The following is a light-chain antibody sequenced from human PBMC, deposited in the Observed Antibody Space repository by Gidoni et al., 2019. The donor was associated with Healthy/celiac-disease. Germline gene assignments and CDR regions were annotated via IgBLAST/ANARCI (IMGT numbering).Light chain of an antibody. V-gene: IGKV1-33*01. CDR3: QQYDNLPLT. J-gene: IGKJ4*01. Sequence: DIQMTQSPSSLSASVVDRVTITCQASQDISNYLNWYQQKPGKAPKLLIYDASNLETGVPSRVSGSGSGTDFTFTISSLQPEDIATYYCQQYDNLPLTFXGXTKVEIK. CDR2: DAS. CDR1: QDISNY.